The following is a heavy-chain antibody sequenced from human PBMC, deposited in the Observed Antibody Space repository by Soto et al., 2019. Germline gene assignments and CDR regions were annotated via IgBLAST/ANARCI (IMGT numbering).Heavy chain of an antibody. D-gene: IGHD1-26*01. J-gene: IGHJ4*02. Sequence: PGGSLRLSCAASGFSFSMYSMNWVRQAPGKGLEWVSYISSNSATIYDTDSGRGRFTISXXXXXXSXYXQXXXLRDXDTAVYYCARGDILGTRSFDYWGQGTLVTVSS. CDR2: ISSNSATI. CDR3: ARGDILGTRSFDY. V-gene: IGHV3-48*02. CDR1: GFSFSMYS.